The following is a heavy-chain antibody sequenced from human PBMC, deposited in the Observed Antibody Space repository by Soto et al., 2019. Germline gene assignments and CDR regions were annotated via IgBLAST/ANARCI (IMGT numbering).Heavy chain of an antibody. D-gene: IGHD3-16*01. J-gene: IGHJ1*01. V-gene: IGHV3-30-3*01. Sequence: QVQLVESGGGVVQPGRSLRLSCATSGFTFSSYAMNWVRQAPGKGLEWVAVISYDGGNKYYADSVKGRFTISRDNSKNTLYLQMNSLRGEDTAVYYCARDRGSRNAEYFQHWGQGTLVPVSS. CDR2: ISYDGGNK. CDR3: ARDRGSRNAEYFQH. CDR1: GFTFSSYA.